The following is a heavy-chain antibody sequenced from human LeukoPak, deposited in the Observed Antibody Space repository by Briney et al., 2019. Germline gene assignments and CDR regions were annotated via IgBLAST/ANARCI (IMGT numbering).Heavy chain of an antibody. CDR3: ARGLAYYYDSSGYSLEY. Sequence: SETLSLTCTVSGGSISSYYWSWIRQPAGKGLEWIGRIYTSGSTNYNPSLKSRVTMSVDTSKNQFSLKLSSVTAADTAVYYCARGLAYYYDSSGYSLEYWGQGTLVTVSS. J-gene: IGHJ4*02. V-gene: IGHV4-4*07. D-gene: IGHD3-22*01. CDR2: IYTSGST. CDR1: GGSISSYY.